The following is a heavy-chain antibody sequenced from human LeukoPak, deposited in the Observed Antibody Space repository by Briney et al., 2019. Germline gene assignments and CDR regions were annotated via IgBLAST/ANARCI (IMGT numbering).Heavy chain of an antibody. V-gene: IGHV3-53*01. CDR3: ARDRPYSSGWYGNFDY. CDR2: IYSGGST. CDR1: GFTVSSNY. Sequence: PGGSLRLSCAASGFTVSSNYMSWVRQAPGKGLEWVSVIYSGGSTYYADSVKGRFTIYRDNSKNTLYLQMNSLRAEDTAVYYCARDRPYSSGWYGNFDYWGQGTLVTVSS. J-gene: IGHJ4*02. D-gene: IGHD6-19*01.